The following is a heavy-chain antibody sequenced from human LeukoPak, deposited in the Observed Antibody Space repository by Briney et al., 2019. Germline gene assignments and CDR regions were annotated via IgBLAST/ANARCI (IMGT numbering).Heavy chain of an antibody. CDR2: IYYSGST. CDR3: ARDSGSYSGAFDI. Sequence: SETLSLTCTVSGGSISSYYWSWIRQPPGKGLEWVGYIYYSGSTNYNPSLKSRVTISVAPSKNQFSLKLSSVTAADSAVYYCARDSGSYSGAFDIWGQGTMVTVSS. CDR1: GGSISSYY. J-gene: IGHJ3*02. V-gene: IGHV4-59*01. D-gene: IGHD1-26*01.